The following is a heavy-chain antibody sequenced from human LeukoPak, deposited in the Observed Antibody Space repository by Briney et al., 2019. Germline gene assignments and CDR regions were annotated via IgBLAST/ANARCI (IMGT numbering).Heavy chain of an antibody. CDR2: ISSSSSYI. Sequence: GGSLRLSCAASGFTFSSYAMSWVRQAPGKGLEWVSSISSSSSYIYYADSVKGRFTISRDNAKNSLYLQMNSLRAEDTAVYYCARVHDFWSGPSPPHWFDPWGQGTLVTVSS. D-gene: IGHD3-3*01. CDR1: GFTFSSYA. J-gene: IGHJ5*02. V-gene: IGHV3-21*01. CDR3: ARVHDFWSGPSPPHWFDP.